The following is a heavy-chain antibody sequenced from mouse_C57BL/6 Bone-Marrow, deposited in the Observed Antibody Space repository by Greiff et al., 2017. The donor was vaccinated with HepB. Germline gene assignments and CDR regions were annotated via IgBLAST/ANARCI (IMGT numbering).Heavy chain of an antibody. CDR1: GYTFTDYE. CDR3: TRVSPNYFDY. CDR2: IDPETGGT. V-gene: IGHV1-15*01. Sequence: QVQLQQSGAELVRPGASVTLSCKASGYTFTDYEMHWVKQTPVHGLEWIGAIDPETGGTAYNQKFKGKAILTADKSSSTAYMELRSLTSEDSAFYYCTRVSPNYFDYWGPGTTLTVSS. J-gene: IGHJ2*01.